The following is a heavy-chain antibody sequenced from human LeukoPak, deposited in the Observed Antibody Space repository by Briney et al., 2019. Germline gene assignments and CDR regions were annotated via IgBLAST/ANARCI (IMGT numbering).Heavy chain of an antibody. CDR1: GFTFSSYS. CDR3: ARAGWTTRWSDYYYYMDV. D-gene: IGHD4-11*01. J-gene: IGHJ6*03. CDR2: ISSSSSTI. Sequence: GGSLRLSCAASGFTFSSYSMNWVRQAPGKGLEWVSYISSSSSTIYYADSVKGRFTISRDNAKNSLYLQMNSLRAEDTAVYYCARAGWTTRWSDYYYYMDVWGKGTTVTDSS. V-gene: IGHV3-48*04.